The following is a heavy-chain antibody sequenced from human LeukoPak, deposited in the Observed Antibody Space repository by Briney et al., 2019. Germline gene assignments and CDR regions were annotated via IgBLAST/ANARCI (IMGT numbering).Heavy chain of an antibody. V-gene: IGHV1-2*04. J-gene: IGHJ5*02. Sequence: GVSVKVSCKASGYTFTGYYMHWVRQAPGQGLEWMGWINPNSGGTNYAQKFQGWVTMTRDTSISTVYMELSRLRSDDTAVYYCARGQTYYDILTGYGGCDPWGQGTLVTVSS. CDR1: GYTFTGYY. D-gene: IGHD3-9*01. CDR3: ARGQTYYDILTGYGGCDP. CDR2: INPNSGGT.